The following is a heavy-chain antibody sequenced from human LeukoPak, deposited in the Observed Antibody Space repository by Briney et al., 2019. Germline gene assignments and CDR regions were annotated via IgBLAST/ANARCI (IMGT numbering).Heavy chain of an antibody. Sequence: TGRSLRLSCAASGFTFDDYAMYWVRQAPGKGLEWVSGISWNSGSIGYADSVKGRFTISRDNAKNSLYLQMNSLRAEDTALYYCAKDSSGWSPSGFDYWGQGTLVTVSS. CDR2: ISWNSGSI. CDR1: GFTFDDYA. V-gene: IGHV3-9*01. J-gene: IGHJ4*02. CDR3: AKDSSGWSPSGFDY. D-gene: IGHD6-19*01.